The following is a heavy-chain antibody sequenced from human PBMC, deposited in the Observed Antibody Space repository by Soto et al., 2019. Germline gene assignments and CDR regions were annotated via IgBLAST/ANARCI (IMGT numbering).Heavy chain of an antibody. Sequence: SETLSLTCTVSGVSISSGDYYWSWIRQTPGKGPEWIGNIHYNGNTKYSPSLKSRVTMSVDTSKNHFSLKLISVTTADTAVYFCAREGNLGRWIQPLDSWGQGTLVTVSS. D-gene: IGHD2-2*03. CDR3: AREGNLGRWIQPLDS. V-gene: IGHV4-61*03. CDR2: IHYNGNT. CDR1: GVSISSGDYY. J-gene: IGHJ4*02.